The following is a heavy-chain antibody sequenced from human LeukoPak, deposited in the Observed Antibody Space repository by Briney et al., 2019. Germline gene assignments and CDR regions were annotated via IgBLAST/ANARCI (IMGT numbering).Heavy chain of an antibody. CDR1: GFTFSSYS. CDR2: ISSGSTYI. V-gene: IGHV3-21*06. J-gene: IGHJ6*03. Sequence: GGSLRLSCAASGFTFSSYSMHWVRQAPGKGLEWVSFISSGSTYINYADSVKGRFTTSRDNAKNTLYLQMNSLRAEDTAVYYCARTQPPDVWGKGTMVSVS. CDR3: ARTQPPDV.